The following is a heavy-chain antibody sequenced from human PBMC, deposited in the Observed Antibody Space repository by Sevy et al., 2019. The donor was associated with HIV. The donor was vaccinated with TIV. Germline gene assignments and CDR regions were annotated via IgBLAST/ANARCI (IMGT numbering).Heavy chain of an antibody. CDR1: GFTFSSYW. D-gene: IGHD3-3*01. CDR3: ARESVTIFGVVIIRYFDY. Sequence: GGSLRLSCAASGFTFSSYWMSWVRQAPGKGLEWVANIKQDGSEKYYVDSVKGRFTISRDNAKNSLYLQMKSLRAEDMAVYYCARESVTIFGVVIIRYFDYWGQGTLVTVSS. J-gene: IGHJ4*02. V-gene: IGHV3-7*01. CDR2: IKQDGSEK.